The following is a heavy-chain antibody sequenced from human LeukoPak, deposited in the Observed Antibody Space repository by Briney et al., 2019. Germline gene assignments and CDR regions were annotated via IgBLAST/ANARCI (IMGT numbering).Heavy chain of an antibody. CDR3: ARGLKIYQLLCRYSSSWYANLSRGCEGGFDY. J-gene: IGHJ4*02. D-gene: IGHD6-13*01. Sequence: SETLSLTCAVYGGSFSGYYWSWIRQPPGKGLEWIGEINHSGSTNYNPSLKSRVTISVDTSKNQFSLKLSSVTAADTAVYYCARGLKIYQLLCRYSSSWYANLSRGCEGGFDYWGQGTLVTVSS. CDR1: GGSFSGYY. V-gene: IGHV4-34*01. CDR2: INHSGST.